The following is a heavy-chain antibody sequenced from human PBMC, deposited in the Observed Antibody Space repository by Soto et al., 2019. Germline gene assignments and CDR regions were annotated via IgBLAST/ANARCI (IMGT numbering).Heavy chain of an antibody. CDR3: ARTRFGSGWYGDYYYYGMDV. Sequence: QLQLVPSGAEVKKPGASVKVSCKASGYTFTGYYMHWVRQAPGPGREWMGWINPNSGGTNYAQMFQGWVTMTRDTSISTTDMELISLRAHDTAVYYCARTRFGSGWYGDYYYYGMDVWGQGTTGTGSS. CDR2: INPNSGGT. J-gene: IGHJ6*02. D-gene: IGHD6-19*01. V-gene: IGHV1-2*04. CDR1: GYTFTGYY.